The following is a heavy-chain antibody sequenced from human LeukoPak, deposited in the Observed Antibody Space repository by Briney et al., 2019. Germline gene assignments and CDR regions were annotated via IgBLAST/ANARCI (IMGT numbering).Heavy chain of an antibody. CDR2: IWSDGSNE. Sequence: GRSLRLSCAASGFTLSYYGMHWVRQAPGKGLEWVALIWSDGSNENYADSVKGRFTISRNTSRNTLYLQMHSLRAEDTAVYYCARDADTSGSYWYFDLWGRGTQVTVSS. V-gene: IGHV3-33*01. CDR3: ARDADTSGSYWYFDL. J-gene: IGHJ2*01. CDR1: GFTLSYYG. D-gene: IGHD3-22*01.